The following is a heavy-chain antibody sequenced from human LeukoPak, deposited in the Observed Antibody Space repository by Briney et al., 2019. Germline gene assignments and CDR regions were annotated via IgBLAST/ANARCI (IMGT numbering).Heavy chain of an antibody. CDR3: ASGDMNGWYFDR. D-gene: IGHD6-19*01. CDR2: INWDGTST. Sequence: PGGSMRLSCAASAFIFHDHGMSWVRQGPGKGLEWDSGINWDGTSTVYADSVKGRFTTYRHNAKNSMYLQVTSLRVEDTALYYCASGDMNGWYFDRWGQGTLVTVSS. CDR1: AFIFHDHG. V-gene: IGHV3-20*04. J-gene: IGHJ4*02.